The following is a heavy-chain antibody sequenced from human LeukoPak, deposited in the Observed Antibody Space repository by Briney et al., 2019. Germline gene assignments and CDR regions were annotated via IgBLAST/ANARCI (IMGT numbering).Heavy chain of an antibody. CDR2: ISSNGGST. Sequence: PGGSLRLSCAASGFTFSSYAMHWVRQAPGKGLEYVSAISSNGGSTYYANSVKGRFTISRDNSKNTLYLQMGSLRAEDMAVYYCARVKDYYDSSGYDYWGQGTLVTVSS. CDR1: GFTFSSYA. J-gene: IGHJ4*02. CDR3: ARVKDYYDSSGYDY. V-gene: IGHV3-64*01. D-gene: IGHD3-22*01.